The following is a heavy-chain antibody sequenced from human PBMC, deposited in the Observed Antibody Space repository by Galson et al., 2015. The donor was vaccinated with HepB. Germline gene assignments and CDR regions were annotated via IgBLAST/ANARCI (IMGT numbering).Heavy chain of an antibody. CDR1: GFTFSSYA. Sequence: SLRLSCAASGFTFSSYAMHWVRQAPGKGLEYVSAISSNGGSTYYADSVKGRFTISRDNSKNTLYLQMSSLRAEDTAVYYCVNSRRVVVVPAAKLPVVPFDYWGQGTLVTVSS. J-gene: IGHJ4*02. D-gene: IGHD2-2*01. V-gene: IGHV3-64D*06. CDR2: ISSNGGST. CDR3: VNSRRVVVVPAAKLPVVPFDY.